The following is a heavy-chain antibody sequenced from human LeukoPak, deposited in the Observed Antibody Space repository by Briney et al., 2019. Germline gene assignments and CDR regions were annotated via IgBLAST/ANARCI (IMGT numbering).Heavy chain of an antibody. D-gene: IGHD5-12*01. Sequence: PGRSLRLSCAASGFTFGDYAMHWVRQAPGKGLEWVSRISWNSGVRGYADSVKGRFTISRDNAKNSLYLQMNGLRAEDTAFYYCAKDSYSGYDDGYFDYWGQGTLVTVSS. CDR2: ISWNSGVR. J-gene: IGHJ4*02. V-gene: IGHV3-9*01. CDR3: AKDSYSGYDDGYFDY. CDR1: GFTFGDYA.